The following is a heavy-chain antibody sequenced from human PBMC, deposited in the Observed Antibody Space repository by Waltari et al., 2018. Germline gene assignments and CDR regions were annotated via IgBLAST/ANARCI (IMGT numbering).Heavy chain of an antibody. CDR1: GGTFSSYA. Sequence: QVQLVQSGAEVKTPGSSVKVSCKASGGTFSSYAISWVRQAPGQGLEWMGRIIPIFGTANYAQKFQGRVTITADKSTSTAYMELSSLRSEDTAVYYCARRYDSSGYYPGEAFDIWGQGTMFTVSS. CDR2: IIPIFGTA. D-gene: IGHD3-22*01. CDR3: ARRYDSSGYYPGEAFDI. V-gene: IGHV1-69*08. J-gene: IGHJ3*02.